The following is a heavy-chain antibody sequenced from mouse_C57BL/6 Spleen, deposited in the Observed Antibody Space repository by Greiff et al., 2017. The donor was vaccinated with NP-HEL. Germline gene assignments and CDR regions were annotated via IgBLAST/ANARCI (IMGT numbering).Heavy chain of an antibody. V-gene: IGHV6-6*01. CDR3: TRGAVVEPGESLDY. Sequence: EVKVEESGGGLVQPGGSMKLSCAASGFTFSDAWMDWVRQSPEKGLEWVAEIRNKANNHATYYAESVKGRFTISRDDSKSSVYLQMNSLRAEDTGIYYCTRGAVVEPGESLDYWGQGTSVTVSS. CDR1: GFTFSDAW. J-gene: IGHJ4*01. D-gene: IGHD1-1*01. CDR2: IRNKANNHAT.